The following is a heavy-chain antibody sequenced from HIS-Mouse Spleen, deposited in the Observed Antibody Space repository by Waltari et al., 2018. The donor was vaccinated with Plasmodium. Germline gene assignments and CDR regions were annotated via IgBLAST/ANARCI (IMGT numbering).Heavy chain of an antibody. D-gene: IGHD1-7*01. Sequence: QLQLQESGPGLVKPSETLSLTCTVSGGSISSSSYYWGWIRQPPGKGLEWSGSIYYSGSTYYNPSLKSRVTISVDTSKNQFSLKLSSVTAADTAVYYCARDRITGTSYFDYWGQGTLVTVSS. V-gene: IGHV4-39*07. J-gene: IGHJ4*02. CDR2: IYYSGST. CDR1: GGSISSSSYY. CDR3: ARDRITGTSYFDY.